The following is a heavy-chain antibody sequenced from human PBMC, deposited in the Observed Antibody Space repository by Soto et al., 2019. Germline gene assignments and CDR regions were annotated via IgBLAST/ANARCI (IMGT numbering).Heavy chain of an antibody. CDR1: GFTPSGYA. D-gene: IGHD6-6*01. CDR3: ARRARPDFYYMDV. V-gene: IGHV3-64*01. CDR2: ISSNGVGT. Sequence: GGSLRLSCAASGFTPSGYAMGWVRRAPGKGLEYVSGISSNGVGTYYANSVQGRFTISRDNSKNTVYLQMGSLRPEDMAVYYCARRARPDFYYMDVWGKGTTVTVSS. J-gene: IGHJ6*03.